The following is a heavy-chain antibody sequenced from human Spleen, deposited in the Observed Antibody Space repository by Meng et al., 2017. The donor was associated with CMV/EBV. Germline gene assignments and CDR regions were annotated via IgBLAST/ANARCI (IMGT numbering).Heavy chain of an antibody. V-gene: IGHV1-46*01. CDR2: INPSGGST. Sequence: ASVKVSCKASGYTFTSYYMHWVRQAPGQGLEWMGIINPSGGSTSYAQKFQGRVTMTRDTSTTTAYMELRSLRSDDTAVYYCARLGNDAFDIWGQGTMVTVSS. J-gene: IGHJ3*02. CDR1: GYTFTSYY. CDR3: ARLGNDAFDI.